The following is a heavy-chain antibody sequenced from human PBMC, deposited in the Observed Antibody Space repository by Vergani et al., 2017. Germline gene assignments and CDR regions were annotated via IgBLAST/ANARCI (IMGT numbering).Heavy chain of an antibody. V-gene: IGHV3-30*02. CDR1: GFTFNRYG. D-gene: IGHD2-15*01. CDR3: ARDLAYCHEGSCAL. J-gene: IGHJ4*02. Sequence: VQLLESGGDLVQPGGSLRLSCVASGFTFNRYGMQWVRQAPGKGLELVAYVLFDGSNEYYADSVKGRFIVSRDNSNDALYLQMNSLRTDDTAVYYCARDLAYCHEGSCALWGQGSVVTVSS. CDR2: VLFDGSNE.